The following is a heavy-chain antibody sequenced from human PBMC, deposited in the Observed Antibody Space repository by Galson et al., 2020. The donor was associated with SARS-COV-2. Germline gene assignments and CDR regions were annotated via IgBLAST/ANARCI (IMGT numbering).Heavy chain of an antibody. V-gene: IGHV4-34*01. J-gene: IGHJ6*02. CDR1: GGSISGYY. CDR2: INHSGST. Sequence: SQASETLSLTCAVYGGSISGYYWSWIRQPPGKGLEWIGEINHSGSTNYNPSLKSRVTISVDTSKNQFSLKLSSVTAADTAVYYCARWGATTVVNCYCYGMDVWGQGTTVTVSS. CDR3: ARWGATTVVNCYCYGMDV. D-gene: IGHD4-17*01.